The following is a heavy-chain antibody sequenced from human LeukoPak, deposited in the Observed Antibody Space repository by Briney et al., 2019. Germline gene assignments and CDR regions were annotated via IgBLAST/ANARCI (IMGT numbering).Heavy chain of an antibody. J-gene: IGHJ4*02. Sequence: GRSLRLSCAAPGFTFSSYGMHWVRQAPGKGLEWVAVISYDGSNKYYADSVKGRFTISRDTSKNTLYLQMNSLRVEDTAVYYCAPEGDGYILFDYWGQGTLVTVSS. CDR3: APEGDGYILFDY. CDR1: GFTFSSYG. V-gene: IGHV3-30*03. CDR2: ISYDGSNK. D-gene: IGHD5-24*01.